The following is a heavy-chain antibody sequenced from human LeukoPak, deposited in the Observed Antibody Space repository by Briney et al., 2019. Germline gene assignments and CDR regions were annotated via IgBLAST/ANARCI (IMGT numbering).Heavy chain of an antibody. CDR3: ASLGGSGSYPRIPDPLRVDY. CDR1: GFTFGSYA. CDR2: ISYDGSNK. D-gene: IGHD3-10*01. V-gene: IGHV3-30-3*01. Sequence: GRSLRLSCAASGFTFGSYAMHWVRQAPGKGLEWVAVISYDGSNKYYADSVKGRFTISRYNSKNTLYLQMNSLRAEDTAVYYCASLGGSGSYPRIPDPLRVDYWGQGTLVTVSS. J-gene: IGHJ4*02.